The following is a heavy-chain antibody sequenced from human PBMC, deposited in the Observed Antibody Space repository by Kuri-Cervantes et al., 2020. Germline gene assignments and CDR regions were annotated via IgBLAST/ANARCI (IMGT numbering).Heavy chain of an antibody. V-gene: IGHV4-39*07. CDR2: IYYSGST. Sequence: SETLSLTCTVSGASISSSSYYWGWIRQPPGKGLEWIGSIYYSGSTYYNPSLQSRVTISPDTSKNQFSLKLGSVTAADTAVYYCASRPDSSGYYIDYWDQGTLVTVSS. CDR3: ASRPDSSGYYIDY. J-gene: IGHJ4*02. D-gene: IGHD3-22*01. CDR1: GASISSSSYY.